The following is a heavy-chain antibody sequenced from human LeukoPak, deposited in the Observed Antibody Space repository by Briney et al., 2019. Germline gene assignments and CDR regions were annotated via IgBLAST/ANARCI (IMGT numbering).Heavy chain of an antibody. CDR3: ARDVVGATDY. J-gene: IGHJ4*02. CDR1: GYSISSSNW. D-gene: IGHD1-26*01. Sequence: SETLSLTCAVSGYSISSSNWWGWIRQPPGKGLEWIGYIYYSGSTNYNPSLKSRVTISVDKSKNQFSLKLSSVTAADTAVYYCARDVVGATDYWGQGTLVTVSS. V-gene: IGHV4-28*03. CDR2: IYYSGST.